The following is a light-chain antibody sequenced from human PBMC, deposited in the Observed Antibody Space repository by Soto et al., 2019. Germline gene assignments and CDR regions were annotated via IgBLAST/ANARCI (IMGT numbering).Light chain of an antibody. CDR1: QNINSN. CDR2: GAS. V-gene: IGKV3-15*01. Sequence: DIVMTQSPATLSVSPGERATLSCRASQNINSNLAWYQQKPGQAPRLLIYGASTRATGIPGRFSGSGSGTEFTLTISSLQSEDSALYYCQQYNIWPRTFGQGTQVEIK. J-gene: IGKJ1*01. CDR3: QQYNIWPRT.